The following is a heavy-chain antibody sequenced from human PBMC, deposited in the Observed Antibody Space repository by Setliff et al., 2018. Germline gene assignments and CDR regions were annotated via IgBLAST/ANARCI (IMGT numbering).Heavy chain of an antibody. J-gene: IGHJ4*02. D-gene: IGHD3-3*01. CDR3: AKDPTSRYYNFWSGYFTDY. CDR1: GFTFSSYG. CDR2: IWYDGSNK. V-gene: IGHV3-33*06. Sequence: GGSLRLSCAASGFTFSSYGMHWVRQAPGKGLEWVAVIWYDGSNKYYADSVKGRFTISRDNSKNTLYLQMNSLRAEDTAVYYCAKDPTSRYYNFWSGYFTDYWGQGTLVTVSS.